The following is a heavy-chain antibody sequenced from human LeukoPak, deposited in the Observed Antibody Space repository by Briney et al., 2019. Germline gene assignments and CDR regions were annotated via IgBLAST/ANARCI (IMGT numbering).Heavy chain of an antibody. D-gene: IGHD1-26*01. J-gene: IGHJ4*02. Sequence: GGSLRLSCAASGFIFDDYAMHWVRQAPGKGLEWVSRISWDSGTIDYADSVRGRFTVSRDNAKNSLYLQMNSLRPEDTAFYYCAKDIEAIGRNLDYWGQGTLATVSS. CDR3: AKDIEAIGRNLDY. CDR1: GFIFDDYA. CDR2: ISWDSGTI. V-gene: IGHV3-9*01.